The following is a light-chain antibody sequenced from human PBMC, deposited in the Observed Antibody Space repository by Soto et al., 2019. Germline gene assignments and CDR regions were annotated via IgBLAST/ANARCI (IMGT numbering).Light chain of an antibody. V-gene: IGLV2-14*03. CDR1: TSDIGGYNY. Sequence: QSALTQPASVSGSPGQSITISCTGSTSDIGGYNYVSWYQQHPGKAPKLLIYDVSYRPSGISDRFSGSKSGNTASLTISGLQREDEADYYCSSYGASSTLFGGGTKLTVL. CDR2: DVS. CDR3: SSYGASSTL. J-gene: IGLJ2*01.